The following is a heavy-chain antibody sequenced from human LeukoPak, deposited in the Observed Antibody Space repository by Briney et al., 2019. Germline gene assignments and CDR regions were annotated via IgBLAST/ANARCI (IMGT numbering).Heavy chain of an antibody. J-gene: IGHJ3*02. Sequence: SETLSLTCAVYGGSFSGYYWGWVRQPPGKALEWIGNIFYSGSTYYSPSLKSRVTISLDTSRNQFPLKLNSVTAADTAVYYCAKSNGYGLIDIWGQGTMVTVSS. CDR3: AKSNGYGLIDI. CDR2: IFYSGST. D-gene: IGHD3-22*01. V-gene: IGHV4-34*12. CDR1: GGSFSGYY.